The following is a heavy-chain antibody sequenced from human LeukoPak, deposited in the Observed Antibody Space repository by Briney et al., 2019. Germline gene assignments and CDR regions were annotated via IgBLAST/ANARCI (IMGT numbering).Heavy chain of an antibody. CDR1: GGSISGDY. CDR3: ARKNSFDI. V-gene: IGHV4-59*01. Sequence: KPSETLSLACTVSGGSISGDYLNWIRQPPGKGLEWIGYISYIGTTSYNPSLKSRVTISVDTSKTQFSLKLNSVTAADTAVYYCARKNSFDIWGQGTMVTVSS. CDR2: ISYIGTT. J-gene: IGHJ3*02. D-gene: IGHD2/OR15-2a*01.